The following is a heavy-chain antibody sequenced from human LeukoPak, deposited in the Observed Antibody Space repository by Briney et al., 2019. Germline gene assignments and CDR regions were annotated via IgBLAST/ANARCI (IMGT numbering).Heavy chain of an antibody. V-gene: IGHV4-59*11. CDR3: AREEGYYDTSGRYYYMDV. CDR1: GGSISSHY. J-gene: IGHJ6*03. CDR2: IYYSGST. Sequence: SETLSLTCTVSGGSISSHYWSWIRHPPGTGLEWIGYIYYSGSTNYNPSLKGRVTISVDTSKIQFSLKLSSVTAADTAVYYCAREEGYYDTSGRYYYMDVWGKGTTVTVSS. D-gene: IGHD3-22*01.